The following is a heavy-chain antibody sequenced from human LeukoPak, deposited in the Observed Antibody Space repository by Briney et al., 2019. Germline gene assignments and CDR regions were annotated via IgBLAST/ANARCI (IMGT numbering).Heavy chain of an antibody. D-gene: IGHD3-22*01. CDR1: GYTFTSYY. J-gene: IGHJ4*02. CDR2: INPSGGST. Sequence: ASVKVSCKASGYTFTSYYMHWVRQAPGQGLEWMGIINPSGGSTSYAQKFQGRVTMTRDMSTSTVYMELSSLRSEDTAVYYCTVTMTDYYDSSGYSDYWGQGTLVTVSS. V-gene: IGHV1-46*01. CDR3: TVTMTDYYDSSGYSDY.